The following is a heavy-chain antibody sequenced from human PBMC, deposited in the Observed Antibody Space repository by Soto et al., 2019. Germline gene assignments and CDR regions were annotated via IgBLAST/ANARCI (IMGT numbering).Heavy chain of an antibody. J-gene: IGHJ4*02. CDR2: IIPIFGTA. CDR3: ARDSKLCSGGSCYLFDY. CDR1: GGTFSSYA. V-gene: IGHV1-69*01. D-gene: IGHD2-15*01. Sequence: QVQLGQSGAEVKKPGSSVKVSCKASGGTFSSYAISWVRQAPGQGLEWMGGIIPIFGTANYAQKFQGRVTITADESTSTAYMELSSLRSEDTAVYYCARDSKLCSGGSCYLFDYWGQGTLVTVSS.